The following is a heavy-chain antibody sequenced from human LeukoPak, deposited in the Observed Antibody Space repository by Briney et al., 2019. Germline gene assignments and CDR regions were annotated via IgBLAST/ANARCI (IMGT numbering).Heavy chain of an antibody. J-gene: IGHJ4*02. Sequence: LSLTCAVYSGSFSGYYWSWIRQPPGKGLEWIAYISSSGDTIYYADSVKGRFTISRDNAKNSLYLQMNTLRTEDTAVYYCARASYDVLTGWGQGTLVAVSS. D-gene: IGHD3-9*01. V-gene: IGHV3-11*04. CDR2: ISSSGDTI. CDR3: ARASYDVLTG. CDR1: SGSFSGYY.